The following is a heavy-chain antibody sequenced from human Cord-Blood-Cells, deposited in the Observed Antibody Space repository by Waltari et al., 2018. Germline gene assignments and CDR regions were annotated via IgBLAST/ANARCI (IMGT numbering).Heavy chain of an antibody. J-gene: IGHJ3*02. Sequence: QVQLVQSGAEVKKPGASVKVSCKASGYTFTSYGISWVRQAPGQGLEWMGWISAYNGNTNYAKKLQGRVTMTTDTPTRTAYMGLRSLGPDDTAVYYCARDSPPGDEAFDIWGQGKMVPVSP. CDR2: ISAYNGNT. D-gene: IGHD7-27*01. CDR1: GYTFTSYG. V-gene: IGHV1-18*04. CDR3: ARDSPPGDEAFDI.